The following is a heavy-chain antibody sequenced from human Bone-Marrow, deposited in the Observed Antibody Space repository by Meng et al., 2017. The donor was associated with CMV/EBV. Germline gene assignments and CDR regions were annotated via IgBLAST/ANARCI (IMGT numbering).Heavy chain of an antibody. D-gene: IGHD4-11*01. J-gene: IGHJ4*02. V-gene: IGHV3-20*04. Sequence: GESLKISCAASGFTFDDYGMSWVRQAPGKGLEWVSGINWNGGSTGYADSVKGRFTISRDNAKNSLYLQMNSLRAEDTALYYCAREQDWMTTVTHFDYWGQGTRVTVYS. CDR3: AREQDWMTTVTHFDY. CDR2: INWNGGST. CDR1: GFTFDDYG.